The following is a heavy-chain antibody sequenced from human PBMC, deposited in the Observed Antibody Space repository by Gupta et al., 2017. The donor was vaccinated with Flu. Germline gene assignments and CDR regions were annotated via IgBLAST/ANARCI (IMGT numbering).Heavy chain of an antibody. Sequence: QVQLQQWGAGLLKPSETLSLTCAVYGESFSGYYWNWVRQPPGKGLEWIGEINHSGSTNYNPSLKSRVTISVDTSKNQFSLKLSSVTAADTAVYYCASSGYYPSSYFDYWGQGTLVTVSS. J-gene: IGHJ4*02. D-gene: IGHD3-22*01. V-gene: IGHV4-34*01. CDR3: ASSGYYPSSYFDY. CDR1: GESFSGYY. CDR2: INHSGST.